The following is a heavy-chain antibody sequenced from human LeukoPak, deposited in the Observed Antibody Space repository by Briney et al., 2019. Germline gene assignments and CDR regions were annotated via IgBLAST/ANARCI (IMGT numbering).Heavy chain of an antibody. J-gene: IGHJ6*03. V-gene: IGHV3-30*02. Sequence: PGGSLRLSCAASGFTFSSYGMHWVRQAPGKGLEWVAFIRYDGSNKYYADSVKGRFTISRDNSKNTLYLQMNSLRAEDTAVYYCAKVGAGELPLGHYYYYYMDVWGKGTTVTVSS. CDR2: IRYDGSNK. D-gene: IGHD1-26*01. CDR3: AKVGAGELPLGHYYYYYMDV. CDR1: GFTFSSYG.